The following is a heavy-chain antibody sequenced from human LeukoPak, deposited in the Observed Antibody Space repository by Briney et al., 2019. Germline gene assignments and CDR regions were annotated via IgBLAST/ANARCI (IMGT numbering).Heavy chain of an antibody. CDR3: ARYTSHWGDFDY. Sequence: SETLSLTCTVSGGSISSYYWSWIRQPPGKGLEWIGYIYYSGSTNYNPSLKSRVTISVDTSENQFSLKLSSVTAAVTAVYYCARYTSHWGDFDYWGQGTLVTVSS. CDR1: GGSISSYY. CDR2: IYYSGST. D-gene: IGHD6-13*01. V-gene: IGHV4-59*01. J-gene: IGHJ4*02.